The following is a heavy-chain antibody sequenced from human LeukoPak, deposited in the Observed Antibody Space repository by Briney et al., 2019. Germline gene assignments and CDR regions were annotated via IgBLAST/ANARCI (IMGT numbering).Heavy chain of an antibody. D-gene: IGHD5-12*01. J-gene: IGHJ4*02. CDR2: ISGSGGSA. V-gene: IGHV3-23*01. CDR3: AKVGGYDRGPKDY. CDR1: GFTFTSYA. Sequence: PGGSLRLSCAASGFTFTSYAMNWVRQAPGKGLEWVSAISGSGGSAFYADSVKGRFTISRDTSKNTLYLQMNSLRAEDTAVYYCAKVGGYDRGPKDYWGQGTLVTVSS.